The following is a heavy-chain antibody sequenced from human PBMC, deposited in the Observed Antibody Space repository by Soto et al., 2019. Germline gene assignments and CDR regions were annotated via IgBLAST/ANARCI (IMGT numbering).Heavy chain of an antibody. CDR2: IFPDDSDT. Sequence: GESLKISCKASGYIIKNYWIGWVRQMPGQGLEWMGIIFPDDSDTRYSPSFQGQVTISADKSISTAYLQWSSLKASDTAMYYCARALHTTNYYYYGMDVWGQGTTVTVSS. V-gene: IGHV5-51*01. CDR1: GYIIKNYW. J-gene: IGHJ6*02. D-gene: IGHD4-4*01. CDR3: ARALHTTNYYYYGMDV.